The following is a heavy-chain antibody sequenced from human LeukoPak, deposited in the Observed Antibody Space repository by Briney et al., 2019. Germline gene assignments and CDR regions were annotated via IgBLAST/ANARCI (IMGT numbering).Heavy chain of an antibody. V-gene: IGHV3-53*01. CDR1: GFTVSINY. D-gene: IGHD3-22*01. Sequence: GGSLRLSCAASGFTVSINYMSWVRQAPGKGLEWVSVIYSGGSTYYADSVKGRFTISRDNSKNTLYLQMNSLRAEDTAVYYCERSGHYDSSGYFPYYFDYWGQGTLVTVSS. CDR2: IYSGGST. J-gene: IGHJ4*02. CDR3: ERSGHYDSSGYFPYYFDY.